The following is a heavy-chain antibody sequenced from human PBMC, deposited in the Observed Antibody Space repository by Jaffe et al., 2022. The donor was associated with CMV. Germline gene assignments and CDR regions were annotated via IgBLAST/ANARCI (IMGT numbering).Heavy chain of an antibody. CDR2: IYSGGST. V-gene: IGHV3-53*01. CDR3: ARAGNYYDSSNYYSASYYHYMDV. J-gene: IGHJ6*03. Sequence: EVQLVESGGGLIQPGGSLRLSCAASGFTVSSNYMTWVRQAPGKGLEWVSVIYSGGSTSYADSVKGRFTISRDNSKNTVHLQMNSLRAEDTAVYYCARAGNYYDSSNYYSASYYHYMDVWGKGTTVTVSS. CDR1: GFTVSSNY. D-gene: IGHD3-22*01.